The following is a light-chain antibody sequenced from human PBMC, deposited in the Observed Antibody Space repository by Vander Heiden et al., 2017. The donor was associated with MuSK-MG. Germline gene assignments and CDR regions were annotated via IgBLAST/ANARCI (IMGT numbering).Light chain of an antibody. CDR3: QQDGSSPFT. J-gene: IGKJ3*01. CDR1: QSVSSSY. Sequence: EIVLTQSPGTLSLSPGERATLSCRASQSVSSSYLAWYHQKPGQAPRLLIYGASSRATGIPDRFSGSGSGTDFTLTISRLEPEDFAVYYCQQDGSSPFTFGPGTKVDIK. CDR2: GAS. V-gene: IGKV3-20*01.